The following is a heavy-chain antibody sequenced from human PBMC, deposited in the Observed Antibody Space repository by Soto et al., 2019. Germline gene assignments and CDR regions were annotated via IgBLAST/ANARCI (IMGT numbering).Heavy chain of an antibody. CDR3: AKYGCSSTSCQCDD. Sequence: GGPLRLSCAASGFTFSSYAMHWVRQAPGKGLEWVSAISGSGAYTYYANSVKGRFTISRDNSKNTLYLQLNSLRAEDTAVYYCAKYGCSSTSCQCDDGGQGTRVTVSS. CDR1: GFTFSSYA. CDR2: ISGSGAYT. D-gene: IGHD2-2*01. V-gene: IGHV3-23*01. J-gene: IGHJ4*02.